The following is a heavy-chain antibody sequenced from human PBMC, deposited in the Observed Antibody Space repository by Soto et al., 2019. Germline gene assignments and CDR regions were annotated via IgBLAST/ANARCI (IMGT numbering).Heavy chain of an antibody. D-gene: IGHD1-1*01. V-gene: IGHV3-43*01. CDR3: AKDGPGTTYFLFDS. CDR2: ITWNGDIT. CDR1: GFTFEDYT. Sequence: HPGGSLRLSCAGSGFTFEDYTMHWVRQAPGKGLEWLSRITWNGDITFYAESVKGRFTISRDNSKNSLSLQMNSLRTEDTALYYCAKDGPGTTYFLFDSWGQGTLVTVSS. J-gene: IGHJ4*02.